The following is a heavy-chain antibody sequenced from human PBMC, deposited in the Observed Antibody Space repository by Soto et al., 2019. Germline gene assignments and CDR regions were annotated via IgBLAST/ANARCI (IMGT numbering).Heavy chain of an antibody. CDR2: IFWDDDK. CDR3: AHHSRDFYNSPVFFDY. V-gene: IGHV2-5*02. CDR1: GFSLSTNGVG. J-gene: IGHJ4*02. D-gene: IGHD3-22*01. Sequence: QITLKESGPTLLKPTQTLTLTCTFSGFSLSTNGVGVSWIRQPPGKALEWLALIFWDDDKRYSPSLENRLAITKDTSKNQVVLTMTDMDPVDTATYYCAHHSRDFYNSPVFFDYWGQGTLVTVSS.